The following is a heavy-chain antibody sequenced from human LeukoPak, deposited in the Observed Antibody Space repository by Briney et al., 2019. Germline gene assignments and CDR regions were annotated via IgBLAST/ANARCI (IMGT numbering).Heavy chain of an antibody. CDR3: ARVGSWYNNHNRFDP. Sequence: VASVKVSCKASGFSFTGYDMHWVRQAPGQGLEWMGRINPNTGDTNYAQKFQGRVTMTRDTSINTAYLEVSRLKSEDTAVYYCARVGSWYNNHNRFDPWGQGTLVTVSS. D-gene: IGHD6-13*01. CDR2: INPNTGDT. CDR1: GFSFTGYD. V-gene: IGHV1-2*06. J-gene: IGHJ5*02.